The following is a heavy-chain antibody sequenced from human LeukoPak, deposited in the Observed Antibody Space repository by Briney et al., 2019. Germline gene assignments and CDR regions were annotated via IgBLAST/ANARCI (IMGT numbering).Heavy chain of an antibody. CDR1: GFTFSNYW. CDR2: IKQDGSEK. V-gene: IGHV3-7*01. Sequence: GSLRLSCAASGFTFSNYWMSWVRQAPGKGLEWVANIKQDGSEKFYVDSVKGRLTISRDNAKNSLYLQTNSLRVEDTAVYYCARVQGSSGPGIFEYWGQGTLVTVSS. J-gene: IGHJ4*02. D-gene: IGHD6-19*01. CDR3: ARVQGSSGPGIFEY.